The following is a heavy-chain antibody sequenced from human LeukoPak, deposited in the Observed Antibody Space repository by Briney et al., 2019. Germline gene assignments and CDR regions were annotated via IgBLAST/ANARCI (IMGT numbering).Heavy chain of an antibody. V-gene: IGHV3-20*04. CDR3: ARDRPQQWLVRGQRGYYYYMDV. CDR1: GFTFDDYA. D-gene: IGHD6-19*01. Sequence: GGSLRLSCAASGFTFDDYAMHWVRQAPGKGLEWVSGLNWNGASTGYADSVKGRFTISRDIAKNSLYLQMNSLRAEDTAVYYCARDRPQQWLVRGQRGYYYYMDVWGKGTTVAISS. CDR2: LNWNGAST. J-gene: IGHJ6*03.